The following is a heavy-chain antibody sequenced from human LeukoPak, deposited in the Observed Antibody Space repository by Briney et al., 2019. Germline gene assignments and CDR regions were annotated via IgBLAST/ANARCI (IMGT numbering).Heavy chain of an antibody. V-gene: IGHV4-39*07. D-gene: IGHD3-3*01. J-gene: IGHJ6*02. CDR1: GGSISSSSYY. CDR3: ARVPFWSGYPGYYYGMDV. CDR2: IYYSGST. Sequence: SESLSLTCTVSGGSISSSSYYWGWIRQPPGKGLEWIGSIYYSGSTYYNPSLKSRVTISVDTSKNQFSLKLTSVTAADTAVYYCARVPFWSGYPGYYYGMDVWGQGTTVTVSS.